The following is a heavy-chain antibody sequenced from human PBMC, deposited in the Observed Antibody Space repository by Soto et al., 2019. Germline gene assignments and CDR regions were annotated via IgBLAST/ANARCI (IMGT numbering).Heavy chain of an antibody. CDR1: GDTFSNYA. D-gene: IGHD1-7*01. Sequence: QVQLVQSGAEVKKSGSSVKVACKVSGDTFSNYAINWVRRAPGQGLEWMGAIVPIFRTTNYAQKFQGRVTITADESTITAYMELSRLRSDDTATYYCAREASAPGTFREDASGIWGQGTKVTVSS. J-gene: IGHJ3*02. CDR2: IVPIFRTT. CDR3: AREASAPGTFREDASGI. V-gene: IGHV1-69*12.